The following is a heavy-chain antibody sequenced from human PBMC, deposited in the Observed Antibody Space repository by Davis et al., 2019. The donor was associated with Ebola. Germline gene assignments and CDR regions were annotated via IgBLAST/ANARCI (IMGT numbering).Heavy chain of an antibody. D-gene: IGHD3-3*01. CDR1: GGSISSSNW. J-gene: IGHJ6*02. V-gene: IGHV4-4*02. Sequence: PSETLSLTCAVSGGSISSSNWWSWVRQPPGKGLEWIGEIYHSGSTNYNPSLKSRVTISVDTSKNQFSLKLSSVTAADTAVYYCARDGVAHDFAQYYYYYGMDVWGQGTTVTVSS. CDR3: ARDGVAHDFAQYYYYYGMDV. CDR2: IYHSGST.